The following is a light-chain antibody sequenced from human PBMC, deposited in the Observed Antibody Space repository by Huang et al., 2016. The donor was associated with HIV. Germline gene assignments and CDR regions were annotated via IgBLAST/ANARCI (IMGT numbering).Light chain of an antibody. CDR2: AAS. CDR1: QIVSIY. V-gene: IGKV1-39*01. J-gene: IGKJ1*01. Sequence: DIQLTQSPSSLSASVGDRVTITCRASQIVSIYLNWYQQKPGKAPEVLIYAASSLHRGVPSRFSGSGSGTDFTLTISSLQPEDFATYYCHQGFSPQTFGQGTKVDIK. CDR3: HQGFSPQT.